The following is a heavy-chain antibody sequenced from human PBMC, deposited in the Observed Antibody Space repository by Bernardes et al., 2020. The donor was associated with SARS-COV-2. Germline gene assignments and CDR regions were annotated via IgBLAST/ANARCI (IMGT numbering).Heavy chain of an antibody. Sequence: WGSLRLSCPASGFTFSSDAMSWVRQAPGKGLEWVSAISGSGGSTYYADSVKGRFTISRDNSKNTMYLQMNRLRAEDTAVYYCAKGNIVVVPAAISREEEYYYYYYMDVWGKGTTVTVSS. D-gene: IGHD2-2*02. CDR1: GFTFSSDA. CDR2: ISGSGGST. J-gene: IGHJ6*03. CDR3: AKGNIVVVPAAISREEEYYYYYYMDV. V-gene: IGHV3-23*01.